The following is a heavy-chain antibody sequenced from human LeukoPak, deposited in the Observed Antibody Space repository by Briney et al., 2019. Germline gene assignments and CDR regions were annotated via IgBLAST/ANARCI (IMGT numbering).Heavy chain of an antibody. CDR2: INHSGST. V-gene: IGHV4-34*01. CDR1: GGSFSGYY. Sequence: SETLSLTCAVYGGSFSGYYWSWIRQPPGKGLEWIGEINHSGSTNYNPSLKSRVTISVDTSKNQFSLKLSPVTAADTAVYYCATSPVIQQQLVLYYFDYWGQGTLVTVSS. J-gene: IGHJ4*02. CDR3: ATSPVIQQQLVLYYFDY. D-gene: IGHD6-13*01.